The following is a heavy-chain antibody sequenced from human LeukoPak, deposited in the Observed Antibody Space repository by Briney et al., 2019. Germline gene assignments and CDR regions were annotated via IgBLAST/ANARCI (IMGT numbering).Heavy chain of an antibody. J-gene: IGHJ4*02. CDR3: ARDAVGIDY. CDR2: INSGGRST. V-gene: IGHV3-74*01. CDR1: GLTFSGYW. D-gene: IGHD6-13*01. Sequence: GGSLRLSCAASGLTFSGYWMHWVRQAPGKGLVWVSRINSGGRSTTYADSVKGRFTVSRDNAKNTLYLQMDSLRAEDTAVYYCARDAVGIDYWGQGTLVTVSS.